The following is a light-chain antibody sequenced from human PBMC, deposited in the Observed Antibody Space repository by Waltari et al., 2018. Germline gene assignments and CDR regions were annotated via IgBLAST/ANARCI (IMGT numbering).Light chain of an antibody. V-gene: IGKV3-20*01. CDR2: GAS. Sequence: EIVFTQSPGTLSLSPGERATLSCRASQSVGSSYLAWYQQKPGQAPRLLIYGASRRATGIPDRFSGSGSGTDFTLTISRLEPEDFAVYYCQQYGSSYAFGQGTKLEIK. CDR3: QQYGSSYA. J-gene: IGKJ2*01. CDR1: QSVGSSY.